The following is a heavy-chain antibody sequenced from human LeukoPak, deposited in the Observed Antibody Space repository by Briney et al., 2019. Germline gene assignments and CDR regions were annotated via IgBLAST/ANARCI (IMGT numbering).Heavy chain of an antibody. D-gene: IGHD3-10*01. CDR1: GYTFTSYD. Sequence: ASVRLSCTASGYTFTSYDINWVRQAPGQGLEWMGWMNPNRGNTAYAQKFQGRVTMTRNTSISTAYMELSSLRSEDTAVYYCAREGYDYGSGSYYPYWDYYYGMDVWGQGTTVTVSS. CDR2: MNPNRGNT. J-gene: IGHJ6*02. CDR3: AREGYDYGSGSYYPYWDYYYGMDV. V-gene: IGHV1-8*01.